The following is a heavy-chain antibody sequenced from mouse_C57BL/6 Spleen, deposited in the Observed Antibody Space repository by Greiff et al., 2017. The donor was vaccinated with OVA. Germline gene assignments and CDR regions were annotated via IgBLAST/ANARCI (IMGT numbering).Heavy chain of an antibody. CDR1: GYTFTSYW. CDR2: IDPSDSET. CDR3: ARWERKGAHAMGY. V-gene: IGHV1-52*01. J-gene: IGHJ4*01. D-gene: IGHD4-1*01. Sequence: QVQLQQPGAELVRPGSSVKLSCKASGYTFTSYWMHWVKQRPIQGLEWIGNIDPSDSETHYNQKFKDKATLTVDKSSSTAYMQLSSMTSEDSAVYYGARWERKGAHAMGYWGQGASVTVSS.